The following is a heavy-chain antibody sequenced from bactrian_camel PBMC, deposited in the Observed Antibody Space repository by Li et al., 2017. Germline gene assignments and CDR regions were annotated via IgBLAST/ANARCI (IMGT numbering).Heavy chain of an antibody. V-gene: IGHV3S9*01. CDR2: IDSDGYT. D-gene: IGHD4*01. CDR1: GYAYKNRYC. CDR3: ATDRGGRQ. J-gene: IGHJ4*01. Sequence: HVQLVESGGGSVQAGGSLRLSCAASGYAYKNRYCLGWFRQAPGQEREAIAGIDSDGYTVYAESVKGRFTISRDNAKNTVFLEMNSLKSEDTALYYCATDRGGRQRGQGTQVTVS.